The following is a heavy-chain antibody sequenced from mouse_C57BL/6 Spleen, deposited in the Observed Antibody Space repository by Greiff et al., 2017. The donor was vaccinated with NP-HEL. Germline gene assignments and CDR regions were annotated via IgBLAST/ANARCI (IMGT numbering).Heavy chain of an antibody. D-gene: IGHD2-14*01. J-gene: IGHJ2*01. V-gene: IGHV1-15*01. CDR3: TRSRFGFDY. CDR2: IDPETGGT. Sequence: VQLQQSGAELVRPGASVTLSCKASGYTFTDYEMHWVKQTPVHGLEWIGAIDPETGGTAYNQKFKGKAILTADKSSSTAYMELRSLTSEDSAVYYCTRSRFGFDYWGQSTTLTVSS. CDR1: GYTFTDYE.